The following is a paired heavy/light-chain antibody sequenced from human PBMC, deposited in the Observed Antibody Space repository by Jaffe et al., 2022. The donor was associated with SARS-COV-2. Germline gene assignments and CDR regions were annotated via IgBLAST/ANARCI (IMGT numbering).Heavy chain of an antibody. CDR3: ARGVSGTTLLSYGSFDY. J-gene: IGHJ4*02. Sequence: EVQLVESGGVVVQPGGSLRLSCAASGFIFDDYTMHWIRQAPGKGLEWVSLITWDGSTTYYADSVKGRFTISRDNRQNSLFLQMDSLRSDDSALYYCARGVSGTTLLSYGSFDYWGQGTLVTVSS. D-gene: IGHD1-20*01. V-gene: IGHV3-43*01. CDR2: ITWDGSTT. CDR1: GFIFDDYT.
Light chain of an antibody. CDR1: NGDFGTHHL. CDR3: CSYTPSPNPVV. Sequence: QSALTQPTSVSGSPGQSITISCTAANGDFGTHHLVSWYQQHPGKVPKLIIYDANKRPSGVSSRFSGSKSDNAASLTISGLQAEDEADYYCCSYTPSPNPVVFGGGTKLTVL. V-gene: IGLV2-23*01. J-gene: IGLJ2*01. CDR2: DAN.